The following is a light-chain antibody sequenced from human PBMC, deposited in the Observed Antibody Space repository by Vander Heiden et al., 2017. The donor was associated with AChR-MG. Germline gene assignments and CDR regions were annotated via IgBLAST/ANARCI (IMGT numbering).Light chain of an antibody. CDR3: QQRGSLTYT. V-gene: IGKV3-11*01. Sequence: EIVLTQSPATLSLSPGERATLSCRASQSVSSYLAWYQQKPGQAPRLLIYDASNRATGIPARFSGSGSGTDFTLTISSLEPEDFAVYYCQQRGSLTYTFGQGTKLEIK. CDR1: QSVSSY. CDR2: DAS. J-gene: IGKJ2*01.